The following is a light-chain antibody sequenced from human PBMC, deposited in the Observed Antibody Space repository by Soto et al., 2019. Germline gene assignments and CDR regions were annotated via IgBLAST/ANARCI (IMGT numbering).Light chain of an antibody. CDR3: QQRSNWPLT. CDR2: DAS. V-gene: IGKV3-11*01. J-gene: IGKJ4*01. Sequence: EIVFTQAPATLSLSPGERATLSCRASQSVSSYLAWNQQKPGQAPRLLIYDASNRATGIPARFSGSGSGTDFSLTISSLEPEDFAVYYCQQRSNWPLTFGGGTKVEI. CDR1: QSVSSY.